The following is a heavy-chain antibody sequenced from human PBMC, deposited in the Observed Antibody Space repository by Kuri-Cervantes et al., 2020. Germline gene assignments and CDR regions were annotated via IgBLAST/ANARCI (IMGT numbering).Heavy chain of an antibody. CDR1: GFTFSNAW. V-gene: IGHV3-30*18. J-gene: IGHJ4*02. D-gene: IGHD1-26*01. CDR3: AKDGGSYYLPPFDY. Sequence: GESLKISCAASGFTFSNAWMIWVRQAPGKGLEWVAVISYDGSNKYYADSVKGRFTISRDNSKNTLYLQMNSLRAEDTAVYYCAKDGGSYYLPPFDYWGQGTWSPSPQ. CDR2: ISYDGSNK.